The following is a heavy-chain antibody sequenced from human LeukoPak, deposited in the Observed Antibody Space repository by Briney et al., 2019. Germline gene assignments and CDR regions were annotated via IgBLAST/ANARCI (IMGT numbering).Heavy chain of an antibody. D-gene: IGHD3-22*01. CDR1: GFTFSIYA. V-gene: IGHV3-23*01. CDR2: ITSRGEST. CDR3: ARDRPNYYGSDGHYYRRDGDY. J-gene: IGHJ4*02. Sequence: GGSLRLACAASGFTFSIYAMSWVRQAAGEGLQWVSSITSRGESTWYVDSVKGRFTITRDNTENTLYLQMHSLRAEDTAVYYCARDRPNYYGSDGHYYRRDGDYWGRGTLISVSS.